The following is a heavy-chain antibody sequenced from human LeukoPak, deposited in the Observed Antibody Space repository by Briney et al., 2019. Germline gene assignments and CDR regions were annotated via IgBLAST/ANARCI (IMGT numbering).Heavy chain of an antibody. J-gene: IGHJ4*02. V-gene: IGHV1-2*02. D-gene: IGHD3-22*01. CDR1: GYTFTGYY. Sequence: ASVKVSCKASGYTFTGYYMHWVRQAPGQGLEWMGWINPNSGGTNYAQKFQGRVTMTRDTSISTAYMELSRLRSDDTAVYYCARSYDNSGYGDYWGQGTLVTVSS. CDR3: ARSYDNSGYGDY. CDR2: INPNSGGT.